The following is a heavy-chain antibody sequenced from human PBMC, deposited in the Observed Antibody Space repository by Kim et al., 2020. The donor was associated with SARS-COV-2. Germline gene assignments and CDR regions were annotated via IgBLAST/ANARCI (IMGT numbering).Heavy chain of an antibody. D-gene: IGHD2-15*01. CDR3: ARAGIFLLGDFDY. J-gene: IGHJ4*02. CDR1: GYTFTDYF. V-gene: IGHV1-2*06. CDR2: VNPNSGGT. Sequence: ASVKVSCKASGYTFTDYFMHWMRQAPGQGLEWMGRVNPNSGGTNYAQKFQGRVTITRDTSTSTAYMELRSLTSDDTAVYYCARAGIFLLGDFDYWGQGPLVTVSS.